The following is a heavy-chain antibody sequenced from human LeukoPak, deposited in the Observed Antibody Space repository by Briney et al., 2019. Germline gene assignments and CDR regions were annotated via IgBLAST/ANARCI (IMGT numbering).Heavy chain of an antibody. V-gene: IGHV4-34*01. Sequence: RTSETLSLTCTVSGGSISSYYWSWIRQPPGKGLEWIGEINHSGSTNYNPSLKSRVTISVDTSKNQFSLKLSSVTAADTAVYYCARAGRGMATITNGEFDYWGQGTLVTVSS. CDR3: ARAGRGMATITNGEFDY. CDR2: INHSGST. CDR1: GGSISSYY. J-gene: IGHJ4*02. D-gene: IGHD5-24*01.